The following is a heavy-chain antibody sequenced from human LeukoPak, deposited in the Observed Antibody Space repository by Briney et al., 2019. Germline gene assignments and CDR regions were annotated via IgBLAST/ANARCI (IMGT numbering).Heavy chain of an antibody. CDR2: ICYSGST. V-gene: IGHV4-30-4*01. Sequence: SQTLSLTCTVSGGSISSGDYYWSWIRQPPGKGLEWIGYICYSGSTYYNPSLKSRVTISVDTSKNQFSLKLSSVTAADTAVYYCARFHQVLRYFDWPKYYFDYWGQGTLVTVPS. D-gene: IGHD3-9*01. J-gene: IGHJ4*02. CDR3: ARFHQVLRYFDWPKYYFDY. CDR1: GGSISSGDYY.